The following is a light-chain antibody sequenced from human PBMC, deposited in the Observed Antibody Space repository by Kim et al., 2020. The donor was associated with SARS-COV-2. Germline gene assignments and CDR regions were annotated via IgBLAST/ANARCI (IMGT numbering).Light chain of an antibody. J-gene: IGLJ2*01. CDR1: SGSIDDKY. CDR2: EDD. Sequence: GTTVTLTCARSSGSIDDKYVQWDRRRPGGVPTTVIYEDDQRPSGVSDRFSGSIDNSSNSASLTISGLRTEDEADYYCQSYNRDNVIFGGGTQLTVL. CDR3: QSYNRDNVI. V-gene: IGLV6-57*03.